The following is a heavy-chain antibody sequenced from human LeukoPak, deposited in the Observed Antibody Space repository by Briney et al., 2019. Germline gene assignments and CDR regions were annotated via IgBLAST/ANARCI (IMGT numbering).Heavy chain of an antibody. V-gene: IGHV1-18*01. CDR2: ISTYNGNT. J-gene: IGHJ5*02. Sequence: ASVKVSCKASGYTFTNAGISWVRQAPGQGLEWMGWISTYNGNTNYAQKFQGRVTLTTDTSTSTTYMELRSLRSDDTAVYYCARDIVVVPLPPRNNWFDPWGQGTLVTVSS. CDR1: GYTFTNAG. CDR3: ARDIVVVPLPPRNNWFDP. D-gene: IGHD2-2*01.